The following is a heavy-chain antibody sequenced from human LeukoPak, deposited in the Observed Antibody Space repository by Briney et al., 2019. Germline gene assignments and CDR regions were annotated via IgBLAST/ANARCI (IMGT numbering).Heavy chain of an antibody. D-gene: IGHD3-3*01. CDR2: ISSSSSYI. Sequence: TGGSLRLSCAASGFTFSSYSMNWVRQAPGKGLEWVSSISSSSSYIYYADSVKGRFTISRDNAKNSLYLQMNSLRAEDTAVYYCAKVHDFWSGYYEYWGQGTLVTVSS. CDR1: GFTFSSYS. V-gene: IGHV3-21*04. J-gene: IGHJ4*02. CDR3: AKVHDFWSGYYEY.